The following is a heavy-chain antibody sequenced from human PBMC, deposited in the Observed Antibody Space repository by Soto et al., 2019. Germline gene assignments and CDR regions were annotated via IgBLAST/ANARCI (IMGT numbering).Heavy chain of an antibody. J-gene: IGHJ4*02. Sequence: QVQLQESGPGLVEHSQTLSLTCNVSGDSISSGGYHWSWIRQHPGKGLEWIVYIYYSGDSYYNPSLKIRVAISVHTSKKQFSLNLSSATASDTSVYYCARLAYSSLGGPFVHYSGQGVLVTVSS. CDR3: ARLAYSSLGGPFVHY. D-gene: IGHD6-13*01. V-gene: IGHV4-31*03. CDR2: IYYSGDS. CDR1: GDSISSGGYH.